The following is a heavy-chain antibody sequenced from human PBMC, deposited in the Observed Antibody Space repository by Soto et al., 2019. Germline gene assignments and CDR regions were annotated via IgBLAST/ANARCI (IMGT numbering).Heavy chain of an antibody. D-gene: IGHD6-13*01. Sequence: ASVKVSCKASGYTFTGYYMHWVRQAPGQGLEWMGWINPNSGGTNYAQKFQGWVTMTRDTSISTAYMELSRLRSDDTAVYYCAIGCESSSPDAFDIWCPGPMVTVSS. CDR3: AIGCESSSPDAFDI. V-gene: IGHV1-2*04. CDR1: GYTFTGYY. J-gene: IGHJ3*02. CDR2: INPNSGGT.